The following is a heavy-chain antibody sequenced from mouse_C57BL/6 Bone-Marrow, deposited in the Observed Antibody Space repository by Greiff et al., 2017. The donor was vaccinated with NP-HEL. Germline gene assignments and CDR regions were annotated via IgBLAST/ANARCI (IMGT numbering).Heavy chain of an antibody. CDR1: GYTFTSYG. V-gene: IGHV1-81*01. Sequence: ESGAELARPGASVKLSCKASGYTFTSYGISWVKQRTGQGLEWIGEIYPRSGNTYYNEKFKGKATLTADKSSSTAYMELRSLTSEDSAVYFCARGWGTTVVAPFDYWGQGTTLTVSS. CDR2: IYPRSGNT. CDR3: ARGWGTTVVAPFDY. J-gene: IGHJ2*01. D-gene: IGHD1-1*01.